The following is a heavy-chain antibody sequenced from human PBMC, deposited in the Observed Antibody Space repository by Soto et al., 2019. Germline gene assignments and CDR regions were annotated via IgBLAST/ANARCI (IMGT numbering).Heavy chain of an antibody. CDR3: ARAAFVIQLWSTEVFFDY. V-gene: IGHV1-46*01. Sequence: GASVKVSCKASGYTFTSYYMHWVRQAPGQGLEWMGIINPSGGSTSYAQKFQGRVTMTRDTSTSTVYMELSSLRSEDTAVYYCARAAFVIQLWSTEVFFDYWGQGTLVTVSS. CDR1: GYTFTSYY. D-gene: IGHD5-18*01. CDR2: INPSGGST. J-gene: IGHJ4*02.